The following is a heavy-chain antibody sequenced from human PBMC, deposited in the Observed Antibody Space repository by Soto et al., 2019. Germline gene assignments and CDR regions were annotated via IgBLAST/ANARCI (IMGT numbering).Heavy chain of an antibody. CDR1: GDSISSYY. Sequence: QVQLQKSGPGLVKPSETLSLTCAVSGDSISSYYCMWIRQPPGKGLESIGYLYYGRSANYNPSLRSRVTLSVDTSTNQCSPTLSSMTAADTAVYYCALRSMAVVPEYWGQGTLVTVSS. V-gene: IGHV4-59*01. D-gene: IGHD3-22*01. J-gene: IGHJ4*02. CDR2: LYYGRSA. CDR3: ALRSMAVVPEY.